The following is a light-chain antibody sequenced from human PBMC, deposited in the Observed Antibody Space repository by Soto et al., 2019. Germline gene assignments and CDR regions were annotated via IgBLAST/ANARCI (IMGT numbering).Light chain of an antibody. V-gene: IGKV3D-20*02. CDR3: QQRSNWPIT. Sequence: EIVLTQSPATLSLSPGERATLSCSASQSLTNDYLTWYQQKVGQAPRLLIYLASRRATGIPDRFSGSGSGTDFALTISSLEPEDFAVYYCQQRSNWPITFGQGTRLEI. J-gene: IGKJ5*01. CDR1: QSLTNDY. CDR2: LAS.